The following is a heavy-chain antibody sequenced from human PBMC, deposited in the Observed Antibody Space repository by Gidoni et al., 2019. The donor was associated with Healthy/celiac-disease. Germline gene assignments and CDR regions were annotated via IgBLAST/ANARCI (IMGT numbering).Heavy chain of an antibody. CDR3: ARDRPVVATAKDYYYYGMDV. CDR2: ISSSSSYI. V-gene: IGHV3-21*01. CDR1: GFTFRSYG. J-gene: IGHJ6*02. D-gene: IGHD2-21*02. Sequence: EVQLVESGGGLFKPGWSLRLSCAASGFTFRSYGMNWVRKAPGKGLEWVSSISSSSSYIYYADSVKGRFTISRDNAKNSLYLQLTSLRAEDTAVYYCARDRPVVATAKDYYYYGMDVWGHGPTVTVSS.